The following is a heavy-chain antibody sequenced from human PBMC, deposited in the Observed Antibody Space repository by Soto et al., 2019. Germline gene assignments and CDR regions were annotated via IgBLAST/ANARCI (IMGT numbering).Heavy chain of an antibody. Sequence: SVKVSCKASGGTFSSSAISWVRQAPGQGLEWMGGIIPIFGTANYAQKFQGRVTITADESTSTAYMELSSLRSEDTAVYYCASPPGYYYDSSGYLRVPYYFDYWRQGTLVTVS. V-gene: IGHV1-69*13. CDR3: ASPPGYYYDSSGYLRVPYYFDY. J-gene: IGHJ4*02. CDR1: GGTFSSSA. CDR2: IIPIFGTA. D-gene: IGHD3-22*01.